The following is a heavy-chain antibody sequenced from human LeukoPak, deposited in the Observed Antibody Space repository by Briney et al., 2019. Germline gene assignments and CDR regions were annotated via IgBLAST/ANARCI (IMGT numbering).Heavy chain of an antibody. CDR1: GDTLTSYA. J-gene: IGHJ3*02. CDR2: INAGNGNT. CDR3: ASDFLYCSGGSCYPRQAAFDI. D-gene: IGHD2-15*01. V-gene: IGHV1-3*01. Sequence: GASVKVSCKASGDTLTSYAMHWVRQAPGQRLEWMGWINAGNGNTKYSQKFQGRVTITRDTSASTAYMELSSLRSEDTDVYYCASDFLYCSGGSCYPRQAAFDIWGQGTMVTVSS.